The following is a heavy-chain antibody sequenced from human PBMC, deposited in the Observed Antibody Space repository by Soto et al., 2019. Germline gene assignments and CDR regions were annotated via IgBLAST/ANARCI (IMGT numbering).Heavy chain of an antibody. CDR1: GGSLSSGSYY. V-gene: IGHV4-61*01. CDR2: IYYSGST. Sequence: ASETPSVTCTVPGGSLSSGSYYWSWIRQAPGKGLEWIGYIYYSGSTNYNPSLKSRVTISVDTSKNQFSLKLSSVTAADTAVYYCARGLIQLWLRPGMDVWGQGTTVTVSS. D-gene: IGHD5-18*01. J-gene: IGHJ6*02. CDR3: ARGLIQLWLRPGMDV.